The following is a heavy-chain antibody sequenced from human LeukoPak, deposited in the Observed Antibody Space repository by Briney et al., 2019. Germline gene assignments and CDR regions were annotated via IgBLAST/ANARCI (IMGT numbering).Heavy chain of an antibody. Sequence: ASVKVSCKASGYTFTGYYMHWVRQAPGQGLEWMGWINPNSGGTNYAQKFQGRVTMTRDTSISTAYMELSRLRSDDTAVYYCASARGGDDYVWGSYRYDAFDIWGQGTMVTVSS. D-gene: IGHD3-16*02. CDR1: GYTFTGYY. J-gene: IGHJ3*02. CDR3: ASARGGDDYVWGSYRYDAFDI. V-gene: IGHV1-2*02. CDR2: INPNSGGT.